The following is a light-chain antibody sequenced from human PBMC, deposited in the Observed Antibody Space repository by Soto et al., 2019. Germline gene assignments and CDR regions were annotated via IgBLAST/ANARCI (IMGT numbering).Light chain of an antibody. CDR3: QQYNSYWT. Sequence: DIQMTQSPSTLSASVGDGVTITCRASQRISTWLAWYQQKPGKAPKLLIYKASSLESGVPSRFSGSGSGTEFTLTISSLQPDDFATYYCQQYNSYWTFGQGTKVDI. V-gene: IGKV1-5*03. CDR1: QRISTW. CDR2: KAS. J-gene: IGKJ1*01.